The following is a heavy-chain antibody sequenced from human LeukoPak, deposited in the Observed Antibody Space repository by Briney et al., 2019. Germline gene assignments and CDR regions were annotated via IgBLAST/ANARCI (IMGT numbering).Heavy chain of an antibody. J-gene: IGHJ4*02. V-gene: IGHV3-74*01. Sequence: GGSLRLSCAASGFIFSMYLVHWVRQAPGKGLVWVSRINSDGSSTSYADSVKGRFTISRDNAKNTLNLQMNSLRAEDTAVYYCARDDRADFDYWGQGALVTVSS. CDR3: ARDDRADFDY. CDR2: INSDGSST. D-gene: IGHD3-22*01. CDR1: GFIFSMYL.